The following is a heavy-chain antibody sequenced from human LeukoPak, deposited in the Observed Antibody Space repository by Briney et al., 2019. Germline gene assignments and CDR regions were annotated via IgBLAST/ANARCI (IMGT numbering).Heavy chain of an antibody. V-gene: IGHV3-21*05. J-gene: IGHJ4*02. Sequence: PGGSLRLSCAASGFTFSSYTMNWVRQSPGKGLEWVSTISSNGDLHYADSVKGRFTISRDSAKNSLYLQMNSLRAEDTAVYYCVRDSSHSHFDYWGQGTLVTVSS. D-gene: IGHD4-11*01. CDR3: VRDSSHSHFDY. CDR2: ISSNGDL. CDR1: GFTFSSYT.